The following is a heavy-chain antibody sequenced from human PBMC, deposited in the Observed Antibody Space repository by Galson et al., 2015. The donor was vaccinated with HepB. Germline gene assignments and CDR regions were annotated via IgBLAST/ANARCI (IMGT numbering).Heavy chain of an antibody. CDR3: ARELETRGFDY. D-gene: IGHD1-7*01. CDR1: GFTFTRFG. CDR2: ITSSSSYT. Sequence: SLRLSCAASGFTFTRFGMHWVRQAPGKGLEWVSYITSSSSYTNYADSVKGRFTISRDNAKNSLYLQMNSLRAEDTAVYYCARELETRGFDYWGQGTLVTVSS. J-gene: IGHJ4*02. V-gene: IGHV3-21*05.